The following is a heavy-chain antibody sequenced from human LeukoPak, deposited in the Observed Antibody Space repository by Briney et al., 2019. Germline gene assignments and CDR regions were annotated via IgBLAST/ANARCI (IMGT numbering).Heavy chain of an antibody. V-gene: IGHV3-30*02. J-gene: IGHJ4*02. D-gene: IGHD1-26*01. CDR3: AKAQVGAMTY. CDR1: GFTFSSYG. CDR2: IRYDGSNK. Sequence: GGSLRLSCAASGFTFSSYGMHWVRQAPGKGLEWVAFIRYDGSNKYYADSVKGRFTISRDNSKNTLYLQMNSLRAEDTAVYYCAKAQVGAMTYWGQGTLVTVSS.